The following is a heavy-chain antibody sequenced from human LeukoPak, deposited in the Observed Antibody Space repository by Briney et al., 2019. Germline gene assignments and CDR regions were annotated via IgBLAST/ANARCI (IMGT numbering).Heavy chain of an antibody. CDR3: ATRDSKSSGYSFDH. CDR1: GFTFSSYG. CDR2: IPYDGAYK. D-gene: IGHD3-22*01. V-gene: IGHV3-30*02. J-gene: IGHJ4*02. Sequence: GGSLRLSCAASGFTFSSYGMHWVRQAPGKGLEWVAFIPYDGAYKYYADSVKGRFTISRDDSKNMVYLQVNSLRPEDTAVNYCATRDSKSSGYSFDHWGQGTLVTVSS.